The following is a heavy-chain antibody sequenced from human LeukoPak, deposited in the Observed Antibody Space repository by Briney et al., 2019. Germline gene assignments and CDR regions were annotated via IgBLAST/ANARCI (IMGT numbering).Heavy chain of an antibody. Sequence: SLRLSCAASGFTFDDYAMHWVRKAPGKGLEWVSGISWNSGSIGYADSVKGRFTISRDNAKNSLYLQMNSLRAEDTALYYCAKDSQYSSWYYSYGMDVWGQGTTVTVSS. D-gene: IGHD6-6*01. J-gene: IGHJ6*02. CDR2: ISWNSGSI. CDR1: GFTFDDYA. V-gene: IGHV3-9*01. CDR3: AKDSQYSSWYYSYGMDV.